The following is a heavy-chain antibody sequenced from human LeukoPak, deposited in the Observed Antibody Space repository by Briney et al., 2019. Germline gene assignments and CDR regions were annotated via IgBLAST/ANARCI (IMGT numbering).Heavy chain of an antibody. V-gene: IGHV1-2*02. CDR1: GYPFSAYY. Sequence: GASVKVSCKASGYPFSAYYMHWMRQAPGQGFEWMGWINSNLGDTSYAQKFQGRVTMTRDTSISTAYMELRRLRSDDTAVYYCARDLGVRSGYVSYYLDHWGQGTLGTVFS. CDR3: ARDLGVRSGYVSYYLDH. CDR2: INSNLGDT. D-gene: IGHD5-12*01. J-gene: IGHJ4*02.